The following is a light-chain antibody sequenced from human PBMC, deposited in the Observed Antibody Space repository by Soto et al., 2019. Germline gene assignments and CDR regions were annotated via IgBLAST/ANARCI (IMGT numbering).Light chain of an antibody. CDR2: SNN. CDR3: AAWDDSLNGPV. V-gene: IGLV1-44*01. CDR1: SSNIGSNT. Sequence: QSVLTQPPSASGTPGQRVTMSCSGSSSNIGSNTVNWYQQLPGTAPKLLIYSNNQRPSGVPDRFSGSKSGTSVSLAISGLQSEDEANYCCAAWDDSLNGPVFGGGTKVTVL. J-gene: IGLJ3*02.